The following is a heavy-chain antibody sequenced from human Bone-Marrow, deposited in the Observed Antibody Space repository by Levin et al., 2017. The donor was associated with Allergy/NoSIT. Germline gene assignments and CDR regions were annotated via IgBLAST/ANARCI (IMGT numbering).Heavy chain of an antibody. CDR3: AKMGATVLSPFDY. Sequence: GESLKISCEGSGFTFSNYAMSWVRQAPGKGLEWVLVITSSGVSTDYADSVKGRFTISRDNSKNTLYLQMNSLRVEDTAVYYCAKMGATVLSPFDYWGQGTLVTVSS. CDR1: GFTFSNYA. V-gene: IGHV3-23*01. CDR2: ITSSGVST. J-gene: IGHJ4*02. D-gene: IGHD1-26*01.